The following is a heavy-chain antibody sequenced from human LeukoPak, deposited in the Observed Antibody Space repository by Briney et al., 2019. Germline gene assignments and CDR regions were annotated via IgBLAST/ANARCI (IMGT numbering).Heavy chain of an antibody. CDR2: IYYSGST. D-gene: IGHD3-10*01. Sequence: SETLSLTCTVSGGSISSGGYYWSWIRQHPGEGLEWIGYIYYSGSTYYNPSLKSRVTISVDTSKNQFSLKLSSVTAADTAVYYCARCLGGYYYYYFDYWGQGTLVTVSS. J-gene: IGHJ4*02. CDR1: GGSISSGGYY. V-gene: IGHV4-31*03. CDR3: ARCLGGYYYYYFDY.